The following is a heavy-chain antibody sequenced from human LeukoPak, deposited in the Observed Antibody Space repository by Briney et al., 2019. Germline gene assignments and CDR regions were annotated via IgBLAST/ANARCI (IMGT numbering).Heavy chain of an antibody. CDR3: AKDRTGYSYGYFLSP. J-gene: IGHJ5*02. D-gene: IGHD5-18*01. CDR2: ITDSVSGGST. CDR1: GFTFSSYA. Sequence: GGSLRLSCAASGFTFSSYAMTWVRQAPGKGLEWVSTITDSVSGGSTYYADSVKGRFTVSRDNSKNTLYLQMSSLRAEDTAVYFCAKDRTGYSYGYFLSPWGQGTLVTVSS. V-gene: IGHV3-23*01.